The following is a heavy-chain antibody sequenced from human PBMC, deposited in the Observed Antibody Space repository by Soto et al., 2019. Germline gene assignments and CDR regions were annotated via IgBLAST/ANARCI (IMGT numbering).Heavy chain of an antibody. CDR1: SGSISSSNW. V-gene: IGHV4-4*02. CDR2: IYHSGST. Sequence: QVQLQESGPGLVKPSGTLSLTCAVSSGSISSSNWWSWVRQPPGKGLEWIGQIYHSGSTNYNQSLKSRLTISVDKSKNPFSLKLSSVSAADTAVYYCASVHQQLVSNYYYYMDVWGKGTTVTVSS. J-gene: IGHJ6*03. D-gene: IGHD6-13*01. CDR3: ASVHQQLVSNYYYYMDV.